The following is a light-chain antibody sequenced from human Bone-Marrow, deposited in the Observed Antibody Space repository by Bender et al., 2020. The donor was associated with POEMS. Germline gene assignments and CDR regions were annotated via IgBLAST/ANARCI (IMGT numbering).Light chain of an antibody. CDR2: GVN. CDR1: SLRTYF. J-gene: IGLJ2*01. CDR3: NSRDTSGKLVV. V-gene: IGLV3-19*01. Sequence: SSELTQDPAVSVALGQTVRITCRGASLRTYFASWHQQKPGQAPVLVIFGVNKRPSGIPDRFSGSYSGTLASLTTTGAQAEDEADYYCNSRDTSGKLVVFGGGTKMTVL.